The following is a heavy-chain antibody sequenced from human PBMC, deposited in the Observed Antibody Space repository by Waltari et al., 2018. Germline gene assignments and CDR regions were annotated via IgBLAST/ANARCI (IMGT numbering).Heavy chain of an antibody. CDR3: ASVGDIGAFDI. D-gene: IGHD3-10*01. CDR2: FDPEDGET. J-gene: IGHJ3*02. Sequence: QVQLVQSGAEVKKPGASVQASCKVSGYTLTAFSMPWGRQAPGKGLEWMGGFDPEDGETIYAQKFQGRVTMTEDTSTDTAYMELSSLRSEDTAVYYCASVGDIGAFDIWGQGTMVTVSS. V-gene: IGHV1-24*01. CDR1: GYTLTAFS.